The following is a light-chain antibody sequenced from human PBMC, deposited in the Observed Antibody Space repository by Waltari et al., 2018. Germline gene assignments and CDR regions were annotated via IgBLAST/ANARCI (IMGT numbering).Light chain of an antibody. CDR3: QFYDSSNQV. CDR1: SGSIGSNY. J-gene: IGLJ3*02. Sequence: FMLTQPHSVSESPGQTVTISCTRNSGSIGSNYVQWYQQRPGSAPTTVIYEDNQRPSGVPYRFFGSIDSPSNSASLTSSGLKTEDEADYYCQFYDSSNQVFGGGTRLTVL. CDR2: EDN. V-gene: IGLV6-57*03.